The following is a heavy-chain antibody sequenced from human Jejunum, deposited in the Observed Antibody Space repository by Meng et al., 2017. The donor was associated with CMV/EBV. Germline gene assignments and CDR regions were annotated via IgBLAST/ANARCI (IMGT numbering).Heavy chain of an antibody. CDR3: AREQSSSYAFEI. D-gene: IGHD6-6*01. V-gene: IGHV3-74*03. J-gene: IGHJ3*02. Sequence: SALPFSDYWMHGVSQAPGKGLVGVSRINNDGGTTVYADSVKGRFTISRDNAKNTLSLQMNSLRGEDTAVYYCAREQSSSYAFEIWGQGTVVTVSS. CDR2: INNDGGTT. CDR1: ALPFSDYW.